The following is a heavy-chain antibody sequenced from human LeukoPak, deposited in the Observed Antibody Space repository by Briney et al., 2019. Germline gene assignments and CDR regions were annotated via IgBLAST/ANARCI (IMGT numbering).Heavy chain of an antibody. V-gene: IGHV4-38-2*02. CDR3: ARGAHSGSSHPFDY. D-gene: IGHD1-26*01. Sequence: PSETLSLTCTVSGYSISSGYYWGWIRQPPGKGLEWIGSIYHSGSTYYNPSLKSRVTISVDTSKNQFSLKLSSVTAADTAVYYCARGAHSGSSHPFDYWGQGTLVTVSS. J-gene: IGHJ4*02. CDR2: IYHSGST. CDR1: GYSISSGYY.